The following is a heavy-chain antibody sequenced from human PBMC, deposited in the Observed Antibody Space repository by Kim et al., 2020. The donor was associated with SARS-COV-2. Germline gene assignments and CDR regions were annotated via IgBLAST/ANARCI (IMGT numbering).Heavy chain of an antibody. Sequence: SETLSHTCTVSGGSITKSSFYWGWIRQTPGKGLEWIGHFSYTGTTYYNPSLKSRVTISVDTSKNQFSLNLRSVTAPDTAVYYCATPSGYSSSAMGMAVFEVWGQGAMVTVSS. CDR2: FSYTGTT. CDR1: GGSITKSSFY. D-gene: IGHD6-13*01. J-gene: IGHJ3*01. CDR3: ATPSGYSSSAMGMAVFEV. V-gene: IGHV4-39*01.